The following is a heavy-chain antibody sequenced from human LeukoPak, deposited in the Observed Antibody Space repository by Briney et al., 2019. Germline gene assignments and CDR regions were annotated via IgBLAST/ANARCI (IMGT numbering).Heavy chain of an antibody. CDR3: AKRFRYCSGGSCYTGTGANYYYYYMDV. CDR2: IKQDGSEK. CDR1: GFTFSRYN. J-gene: IGHJ6*03. V-gene: IGHV3-7*01. D-gene: IGHD2-15*01. Sequence: GGSLRLSCAGSGFTFSRYNMNWVRQAPGKGLEWVANIKQDGSEKYYVDSVKGRFTISRDNAKNSLYLQMNSLRAEDTAVYYCAKRFRYCSGGSCYTGTGANYYYYYMDVWGKGTTVTVSS.